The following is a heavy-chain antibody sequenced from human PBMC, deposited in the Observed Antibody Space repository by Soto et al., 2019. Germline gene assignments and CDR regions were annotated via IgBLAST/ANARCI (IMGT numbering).Heavy chain of an antibody. D-gene: IGHD6-19*01. Sequence: GGSLRLSCAASGFTVSSYGMHWVRQAPGKGLEWVAVIWYDGSNKYYADSVKGRFTISRDNSKNTLYLQMNSLRAEDTAVYYCARGSSGWYNFDYWGQGTLVTVSS. CDR2: IWYDGSNK. V-gene: IGHV3-33*08. CDR1: GFTVSSYG. J-gene: IGHJ4*02. CDR3: ARGSSGWYNFDY.